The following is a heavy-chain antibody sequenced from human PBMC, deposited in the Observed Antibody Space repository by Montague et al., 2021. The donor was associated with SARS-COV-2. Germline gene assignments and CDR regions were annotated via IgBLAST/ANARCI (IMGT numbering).Heavy chain of an antibody. D-gene: IGHD3-3*01. CDR3: ARDSPHFDFWRGHYGDKYYMDI. V-gene: IGHV4-61*02. J-gene: IGHJ6*03. Sequence: TLSLTCTVSGDSITSKTHYWDWVRQPAGKGLEWIGRLLTSGATNFNPSRKSRLTISRGTSKNEFYLKLSSVTAADTAVYYCARDSPHFDFWRGHYGDKYYMDIWGKGTTVTVS. CDR2: LLTSGAT. CDR1: GDSITSKTHY.